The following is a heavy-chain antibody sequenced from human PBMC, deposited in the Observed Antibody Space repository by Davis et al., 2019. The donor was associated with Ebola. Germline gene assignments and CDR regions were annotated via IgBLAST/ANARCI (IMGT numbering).Heavy chain of an antibody. D-gene: IGHD3-22*01. J-gene: IGHJ4*02. CDR1: GFTFDDYA. CDR2: ISWNSGSI. Sequence: SLKISCAAPGFTFDDYAMHWVRQAPGKGLEWVSGISWNSGSIGYADSVKGRFTISRDNAKNSLYLQMNSLRTEDTAVYYCAKDGGFYDSSGYYYGGGYWGQGTLVTVSS. V-gene: IGHV3-9*01. CDR3: AKDGGFYDSSGYYYGGGY.